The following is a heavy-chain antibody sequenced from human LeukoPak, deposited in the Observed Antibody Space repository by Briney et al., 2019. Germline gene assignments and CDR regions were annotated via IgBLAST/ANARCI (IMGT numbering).Heavy chain of an antibody. CDR3: ARVSLFGVEDYYYMDV. J-gene: IGHJ6*03. V-gene: IGHV4-4*07. CDR1: GGSISSYY. CDR2: IYTSGST. D-gene: IGHD3-3*01. Sequence: SETLSLTCTVSGGSISSYYWSWIRQPAGKGLEWIGRIYTSGSTNYNPSLKSRVTMSVDTSKNQFSLKLGSVTAADTAVYYCARVSLFGVEDYYYMDVWGKGTTVTVSS.